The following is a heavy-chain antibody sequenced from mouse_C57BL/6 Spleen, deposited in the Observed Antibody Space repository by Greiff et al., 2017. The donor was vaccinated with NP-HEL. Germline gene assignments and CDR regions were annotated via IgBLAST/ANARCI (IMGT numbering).Heavy chain of an antibody. J-gene: IGHJ4*01. CDR3: ARYDYGGAMDY. CDR2: IYPSDSET. Sequence: QVQLQQPGAELVRPGSSVKLSCKASGYTFTSYWTDWVKQRPGQGLEWIGNIYPSDSETHYNQKFKDKATLTVDKSSSTAYMQLSSLTSEDSAVYYCARYDYGGAMDYWGQGTSVTVSS. D-gene: IGHD1-1*01. CDR1: GYTFTSYW. V-gene: IGHV1-61*01.